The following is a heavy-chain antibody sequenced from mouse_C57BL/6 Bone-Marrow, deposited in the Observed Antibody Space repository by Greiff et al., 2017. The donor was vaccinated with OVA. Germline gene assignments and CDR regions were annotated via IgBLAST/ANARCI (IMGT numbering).Heavy chain of an antibody. CDR3: TREGYYGYGAMDY. CDR1: GYTFTDYE. Sequence: QVQLQQSGAELVRPGASVTLSCKASGYTFTDYEMHWVKQTPVHGLEWIGAIDPETGGTAYNQKFNGKAILTADKSSSTAYMELRSLTSEDSAVYYCTREGYYGYGAMDYWGQGTSVTVSS. V-gene: IGHV1-15*01. CDR2: IDPETGGT. D-gene: IGHD2-2*01. J-gene: IGHJ4*01.